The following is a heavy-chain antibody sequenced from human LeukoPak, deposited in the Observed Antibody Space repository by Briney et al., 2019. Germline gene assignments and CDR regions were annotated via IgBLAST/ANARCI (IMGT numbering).Heavy chain of an antibody. CDR2: ISAYNGNT. CDR3: ARDAQVAAAGLFDY. Sequence: ASVKVSCKASGYTFTSYGIGWVRQAPGQGLEWMGWISAYNGNTNYAQKLQGRVTMTTDTSTSTAYMELRSLRSDDTAVYYCARDAQVAAAGLFDYWGQGTLVTVSS. V-gene: IGHV1-18*01. J-gene: IGHJ4*02. CDR1: GYTFTSYG. D-gene: IGHD6-13*01.